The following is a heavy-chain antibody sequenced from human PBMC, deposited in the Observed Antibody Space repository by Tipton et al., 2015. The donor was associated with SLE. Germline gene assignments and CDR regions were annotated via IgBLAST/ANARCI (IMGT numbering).Heavy chain of an antibody. CDR2: ISYDGRDK. CDR1: RFTFSNYA. V-gene: IGHV3-30*01. D-gene: IGHD4-11*01. J-gene: IGHJ6*02. Sequence: SLRLSCAGSRFTFSNYAMHWVRQAPGKGLEWVAVISYDGRDKHHADSVKGRFTISRDNSKNTLYLEMNSLRGDDTAVYFCARDGTWGPSDYSLQYYYYYGMDVWGQGTTVTVSS. CDR3: ARDGTWGPSDYSLQYYYYYGMDV.